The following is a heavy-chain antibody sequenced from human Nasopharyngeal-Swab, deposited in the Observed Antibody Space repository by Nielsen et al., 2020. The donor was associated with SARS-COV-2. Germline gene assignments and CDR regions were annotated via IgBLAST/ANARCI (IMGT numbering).Heavy chain of an antibody. Sequence: WIRQPPGKGPEWVSVIYSGGSTYSADSMKGRVTISRDNSKNTLYLQMNSLRAEDTAVYYCARGAYDSSGYFWGYWGQGTLVTVSS. D-gene: IGHD3-22*01. J-gene: IGHJ4*02. V-gene: IGHV3-53*03. CDR2: IYSGGST. CDR3: ARGAYDSSGYFWGY.